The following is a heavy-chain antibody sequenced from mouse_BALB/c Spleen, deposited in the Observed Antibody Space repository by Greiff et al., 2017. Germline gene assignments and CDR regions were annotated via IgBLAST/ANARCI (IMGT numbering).Heavy chain of an antibody. J-gene: IGHJ2*01. D-gene: IGHD1-2*01. V-gene: IGHV1S81*02. Sequence: QVHVKQSGAELVKPGASVKLSCKASGYTFTSYYMYWVKQRPGQGLEWIGEINPSNGGTNFNEKFKSKATLTVDKSSSTAYMQLSSLTSEDSAVYYCTTADYWGQGTTLTVSS. CDR1: GYTFTSYY. CDR3: TTADY. CDR2: INPSNGGT.